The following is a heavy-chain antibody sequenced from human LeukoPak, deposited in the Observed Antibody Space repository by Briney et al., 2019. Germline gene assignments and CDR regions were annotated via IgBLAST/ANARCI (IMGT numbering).Heavy chain of an antibody. CDR1: GFTFSSYY. V-gene: IGHV3-7*03. Sequence: PGGSLRLSCAASGFTFSSYYMSWVRQAPGKGLEWVANIKQDGSEKLYVDSVKGRFTISRGNAKNSLYLQMNSLRAEDTAVYYCVREWFYNFDYWGQGNLVTVSS. CDR2: IKQDGSEK. J-gene: IGHJ4*02. CDR3: VREWFYNFDY. D-gene: IGHD3-22*01.